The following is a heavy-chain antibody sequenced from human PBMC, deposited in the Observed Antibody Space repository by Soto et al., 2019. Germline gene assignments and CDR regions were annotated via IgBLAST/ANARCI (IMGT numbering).Heavy chain of an antibody. D-gene: IGHD3-3*01. Sequence: QVQLVQSGAEVKKPGASVKVSCKASGYTFTSYGISWVRQAPGQGLEWMGWINAHNGNRKYAQKLQGRVTMTTDTSTSTAYMELRILRCHDTAVYYCARDLFVGFDYWGQGTLVTVSS. CDR1: GYTFTSYG. V-gene: IGHV1-18*01. CDR2: INAHNGNR. CDR3: ARDLFVGFDY. J-gene: IGHJ4*02.